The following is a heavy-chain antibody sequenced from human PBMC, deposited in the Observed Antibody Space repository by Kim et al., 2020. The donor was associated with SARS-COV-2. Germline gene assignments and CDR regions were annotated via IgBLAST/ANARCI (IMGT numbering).Heavy chain of an antibody. D-gene: IGHD4-17*01. Sequence: GGSLRLSCAASGFTFSNAWMSWVRQAPGKGLEWVGRIKSKTDGGTRDYAAPVKGRFTISRDDSKNTLYMQMNSLKTEDTAVYYCTATTAYGDSFWGQGTLVTVSS. CDR1: GFTFSNAW. J-gene: IGHJ4*02. CDR2: IKSKTDGGTR. CDR3: TATTAYGDSF. V-gene: IGHV3-15*01.